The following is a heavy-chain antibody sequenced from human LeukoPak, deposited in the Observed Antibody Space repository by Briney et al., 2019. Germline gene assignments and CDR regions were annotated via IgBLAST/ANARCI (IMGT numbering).Heavy chain of an antibody. D-gene: IGHD3-22*01. CDR3: ARGTYYYDSSGYPLFDY. CDR1: GFTFSSYW. J-gene: IGHJ4*02. Sequence: GGSLRLSCAASGFTFSSYWMHWVRRAPGKGLVWVSRINSDGSSTSYADSVKGRFTISRDNAKNTLYLQMNSLRAEDTAVYYCARGTYYYDSSGYPLFDYWGQGTLVTVSS. CDR2: INSDGSST. V-gene: IGHV3-74*01.